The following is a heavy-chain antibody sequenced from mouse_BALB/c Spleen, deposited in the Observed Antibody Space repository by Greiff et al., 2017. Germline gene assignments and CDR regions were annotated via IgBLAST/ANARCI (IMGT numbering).Heavy chain of an antibody. V-gene: IGHV2-2*02. CDR3: ARNYYRYSYYAMDY. CDR1: GFSLTSYG. Sequence: VKLQESGPGLVQPSQSLSITCTVSGFSLTSYGVHWVRQSPGKGLEWLGVIWSGGSTDYNAAFISRLSISKDNSKSQVFFKMNSLQANDTAIYYCARNYYRYSYYAMDYWGQGTSVTVSS. D-gene: IGHD2-14*01. J-gene: IGHJ4*01. CDR2: IWSGGST.